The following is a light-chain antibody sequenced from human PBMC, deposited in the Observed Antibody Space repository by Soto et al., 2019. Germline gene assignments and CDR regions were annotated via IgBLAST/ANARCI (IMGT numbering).Light chain of an antibody. CDR1: QSIGTS. V-gene: IGKV1-39*01. CDR2: GAS. Sequence: DVQMTQSPSSLSASVGDRVTISCRASQSIGTSLNWFQQKPREAPKFLIYGASSLQSGVPSRFSGSGSGTDFTLTISSVQPEDFATYYCQQTYSVPLSFGGGTKVEIK. J-gene: IGKJ4*01. CDR3: QQTYSVPLS.